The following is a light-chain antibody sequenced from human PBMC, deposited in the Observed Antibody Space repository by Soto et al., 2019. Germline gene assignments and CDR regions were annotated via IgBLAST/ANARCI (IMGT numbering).Light chain of an antibody. V-gene: IGKV1-8*01. CDR2: AAS. J-gene: IGKJ1*01. CDR1: QGISSY. Sequence: AIRMTQSPSSLSASTGDRVTITCRASQGISSYLAWYQQKPGKAPKLLIYAASTLQSGVPSRFSGSGSGTEFTLTISSLQPDDSATYYCQQYNSYPWTFGQGTKVDIK. CDR3: QQYNSYPWT.